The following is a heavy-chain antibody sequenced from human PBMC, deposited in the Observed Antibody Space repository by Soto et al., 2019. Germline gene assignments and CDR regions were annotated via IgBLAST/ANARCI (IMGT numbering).Heavy chain of an antibody. CDR1: GGTFSSYA. V-gene: IGHV1-69*01. CDR3: ARDPARSMAATGNWFDP. D-gene: IGHD6-13*01. J-gene: IGHJ5*02. Sequence: QVQLVQSGAEVKKPGSSVKVSCKASGGTFSSYAISGVRQAPGQGLEWMGGIIPIFGTANYAQKFQGRVTITADEPTSTAYMELSSLRSEDTAVYDCARDPARSMAATGNWFDPWGQGTLVTVSS. CDR2: IIPIFGTA.